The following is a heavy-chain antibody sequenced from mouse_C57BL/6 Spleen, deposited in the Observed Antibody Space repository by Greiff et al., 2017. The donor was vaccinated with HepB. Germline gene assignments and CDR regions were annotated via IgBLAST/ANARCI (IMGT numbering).Heavy chain of an antibody. CDR2: IYPGDGDT. CDR1: GYAFSSYW. CDR3: ARSGSSYAMDY. J-gene: IGHJ4*01. D-gene: IGHD1-1*01. Sequence: VQLQQSGAELVKPGASVKISCKASGYAFSSYWMNWVKQRPGKGLERIGQIYPGDGDTNYNGKFKVKATLTADKSSSTADMQLSSLTSGDSAVFFCARSGSSYAMDYWGQGAAVTVS. V-gene: IGHV1-80*01.